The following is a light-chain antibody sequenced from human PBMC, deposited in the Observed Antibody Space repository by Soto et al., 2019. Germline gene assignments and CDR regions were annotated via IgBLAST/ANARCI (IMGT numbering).Light chain of an antibody. Sequence: DIQMTQSPSSLSASVGDRVTITCRASQSISSYLNWYQQKPGKAPKLLIYAASSLQSGVPSRFSGSGSGTDFTLTISSLQPEDFATYYCQQTSSTPMFGQGTKVEIK. V-gene: IGKV1-39*01. CDR2: AAS. CDR3: QQTSSTPM. CDR1: QSISSY. J-gene: IGKJ1*01.